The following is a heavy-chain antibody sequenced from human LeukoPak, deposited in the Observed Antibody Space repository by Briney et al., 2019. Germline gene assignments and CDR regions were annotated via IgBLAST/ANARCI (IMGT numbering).Heavy chain of an antibody. CDR1: GFTFSSYS. CDR2: ISGSGGST. Sequence: GGSLRLSCAASGFTFSSYSMNWVRQAPGKGLEWVSAISGSGGSTYYADSVKGRFTISRDNSKNTLYLQMNSLRAEDTAVYYCAKDRRRDDVLTGTFSDWGQGTLVTVSS. CDR3: AKDRRRDDVLTGTFSD. D-gene: IGHD3-9*01. J-gene: IGHJ4*02. V-gene: IGHV3-23*01.